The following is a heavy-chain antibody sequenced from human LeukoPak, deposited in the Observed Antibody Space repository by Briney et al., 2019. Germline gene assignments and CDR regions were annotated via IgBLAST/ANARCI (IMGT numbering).Heavy chain of an antibody. CDR2: IYYSGST. CDR3: ARGLDSSGWYESSYYYMDV. D-gene: IGHD6-19*01. Sequence: SETLSLTCTVSGGSISSSSYYWGWIRQPPGKGLEWIGSIYYSGSTYYNPSLRSRVTISVDTSKNQFSLKLSSVTAADTAVYYCARGLDSSGWYESSYYYMDVWGKGTTVTVSS. CDR1: GGSISSSSYY. V-gene: IGHV4-39*07. J-gene: IGHJ6*03.